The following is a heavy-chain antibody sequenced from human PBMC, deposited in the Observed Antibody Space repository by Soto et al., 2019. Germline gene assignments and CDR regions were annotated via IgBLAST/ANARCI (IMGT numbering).Heavy chain of an antibody. CDR2: IYHSGST. CDR3: ARDRGNSRTLLFDY. Sequence: SETLSLTCTVSGGSISSGGYYWSWIRQHPGKGLEWIGYIYHSGSTYYNPSLKSRVTISVDTSKNQFSLKLSSVTAADTAVYYCARDRGNSRTLLFDYWGQGTLVTVSS. J-gene: IGHJ4*02. V-gene: IGHV4-31*03. CDR1: GGSISSGGYY. D-gene: IGHD3-10*01.